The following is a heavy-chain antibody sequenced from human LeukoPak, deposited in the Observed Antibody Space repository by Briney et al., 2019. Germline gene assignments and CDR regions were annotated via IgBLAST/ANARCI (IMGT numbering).Heavy chain of an antibody. CDR1: GFSFSSYW. V-gene: IGHV3-7*01. D-gene: IGHD2-21*02. CDR3: ARDEAAYCGGDCSTSDY. J-gene: IGHJ4*02. Sequence: GGSLRLSCAASGFSFSSYWMSWVRQAPGKGLEWVAKIKQDGSEKYYVDSVKGRFTISRDNAKNSLYLQMNSLRAEDTAVYYCARDEAAYCGGDCSTSDYWGQGTLVTVSS. CDR2: IKQDGSEK.